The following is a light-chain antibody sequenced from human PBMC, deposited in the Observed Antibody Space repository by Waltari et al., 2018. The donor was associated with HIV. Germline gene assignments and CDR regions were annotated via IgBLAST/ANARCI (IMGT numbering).Light chain of an antibody. Sequence: SALTQPAVVAGHPGQSTTNPCTGTISDVGGSTFDSWYQQHPGKAPKLMIYAASNRPSGVSNRFSGSKSGNTASLTISGLQAEDEADYYCSSYTSSSTYVFGTGTKVTVL. J-gene: IGLJ1*01. CDR3: SSYTSSSTYV. CDR1: ISDVGGSTF. CDR2: AAS. V-gene: IGLV2-14*03.